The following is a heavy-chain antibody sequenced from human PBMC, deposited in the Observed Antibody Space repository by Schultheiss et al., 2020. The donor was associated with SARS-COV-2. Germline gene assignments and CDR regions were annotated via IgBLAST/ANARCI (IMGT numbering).Heavy chain of an antibody. CDR1: GFTFSSYW. D-gene: IGHD3-9*01. CDR3: ARDSAAGSYYDILTGYRGLYYYYGMDV. CDR2: ISGSGGST. J-gene: IGHJ6*02. V-gene: IGHV3-23*01. Sequence: GESLKISCAASGFTFSSYWMHWVRQAPGKGLEWVSAISGSGGSTYYADSVKGRFTISRDNSKNTLYLQMNSLRAEDTAVYYCARDSAAGSYYDILTGYRGLYYYYGMDVWGQGTTVTVSS.